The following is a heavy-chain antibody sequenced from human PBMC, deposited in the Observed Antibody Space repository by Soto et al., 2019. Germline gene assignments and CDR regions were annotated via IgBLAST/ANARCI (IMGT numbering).Heavy chain of an antibody. CDR3: ASVRGYDSFLDY. J-gene: IGHJ4*02. CDR1: GGSISSGGYY. V-gene: IGHV4-31*03. Sequence: QVQLQESGPGLVKPSQTLSLTCTVSGGSISSGGYYWSWIRQHPGKGLEWIGYIYYSGSTYYNPSLTSRPTISVHTSKNQCSLKLSSVTAADTAVYYCASVRGYDSFLDYWGQGTLVTVSS. D-gene: IGHD5-12*01. CDR2: IYYSGST.